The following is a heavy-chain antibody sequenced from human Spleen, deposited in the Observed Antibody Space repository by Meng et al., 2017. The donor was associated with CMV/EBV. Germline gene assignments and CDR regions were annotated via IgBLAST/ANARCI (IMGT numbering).Heavy chain of an antibody. V-gene: IGHV1-69*05. CDR1: GGTVSSYA. D-gene: IGHD4-17*01. CDR3: ATKDRPPYGDYVD. CDR2: IIPIFGTA. J-gene: IGHJ4*02. Sequence: KASGGTVSSYAISWVRQAPGQGLEWMGGIIPIFGTANYAQKFQGRVTITTDESTSTAYMELSSLRSEDTAVYYCATKDRPPYGDYVDWGQGTLVTVSS.